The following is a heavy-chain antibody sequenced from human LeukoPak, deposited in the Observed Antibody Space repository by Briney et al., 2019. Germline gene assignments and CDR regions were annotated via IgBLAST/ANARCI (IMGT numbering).Heavy chain of an antibody. Sequence: ASVKVSCKASGYTFTNYGISWVRQAPRQGLEWMGWISAYNGYTHYAQMLQGRVTMTTDTSTSTAYMELRSLRSDDTAVYYCASLDSSGWYDLDYWGQGTLVTVSS. CDR1: GYTFTNYG. CDR3: ASLDSSGWYDLDY. V-gene: IGHV1-18*01. J-gene: IGHJ4*02. CDR2: ISAYNGYT. D-gene: IGHD6-19*01.